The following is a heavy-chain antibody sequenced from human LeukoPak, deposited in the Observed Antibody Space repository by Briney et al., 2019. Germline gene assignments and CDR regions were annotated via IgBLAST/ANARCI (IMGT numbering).Heavy chain of an antibody. CDR2: LYSGGST. CDR3: ARDPAPTIGVGYFDY. Sequence: GGSLRLSCAASGFTVSSNYMSWVRQAPGKGLEWVSVLYSGGSTYYADSVKGRFTISRDNSKNTLYLQMSSLRAEDTAVYYCARDPAPTIGVGYFDYWGQGTPVTVSS. V-gene: IGHV3-53*01. D-gene: IGHD3-16*01. CDR1: GFTVSSNY. J-gene: IGHJ4*02.